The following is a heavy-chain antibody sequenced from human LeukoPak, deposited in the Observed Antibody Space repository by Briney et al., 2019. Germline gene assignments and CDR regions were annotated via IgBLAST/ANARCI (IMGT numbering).Heavy chain of an antibody. D-gene: IGHD2-2*01. V-gene: IGHV3-23*01. CDR3: AKSDLVVVPAAHDY. CDR1: GFTFSSYA. J-gene: IGHJ4*02. CDR2: ISGSGGST. Sequence: RPGGSLRLSCAASGFTFSSYAMSWVRQAPGKGLEWVSAISGSGGSTYYADSVKGRFTISRDNSKNTLYLQMNSLRAEDTAVYYCAKSDLVVVPAAHDYWGQGTLVTVSS.